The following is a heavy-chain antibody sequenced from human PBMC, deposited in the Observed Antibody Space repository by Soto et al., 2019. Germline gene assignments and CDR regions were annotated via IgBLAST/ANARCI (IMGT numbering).Heavy chain of an antibody. J-gene: IGHJ3*02. CDR2: ISGSGGST. D-gene: IGHD3-16*01. CDR3: AKPPEGGRTAFDI. V-gene: IGHV3-23*01. Sequence: GGSLRLSCAASGFTFSSYAMSWVRQAPGKGLEWVSAISGSGGSTYYADFVKGRFTISRDNSKNTLYLQMNSLRAEDTAVYYCAKPPEGGRTAFDIWGQGTMVTVSS. CDR1: GFTFSSYA.